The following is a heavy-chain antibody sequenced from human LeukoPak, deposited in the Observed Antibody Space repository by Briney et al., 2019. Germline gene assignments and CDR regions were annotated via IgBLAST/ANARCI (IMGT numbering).Heavy chain of an antibody. V-gene: IGHV3-23*01. Sequence: GGSLSLSCAASGFTFSSYAMSWVRQAPGKGLEWVSAISSSGGSTYYADSVKGRFTISRDNSKNTLYLQMNSLRAEDTAVYYCAKGTGLLRRGYFDYWGQGTLVTVSS. CDR3: AKGTGLLRRGYFDY. CDR1: GFTFSSYA. CDR2: ISSSGGST. D-gene: IGHD3-22*01. J-gene: IGHJ4*02.